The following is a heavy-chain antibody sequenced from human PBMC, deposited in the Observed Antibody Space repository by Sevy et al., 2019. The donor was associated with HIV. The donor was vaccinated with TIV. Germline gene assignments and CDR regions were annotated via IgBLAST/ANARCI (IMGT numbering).Heavy chain of an antibody. Sequence: GGSLRLSCAASGFTFSSYDMHWVRQATGKGLEWVSAIGTAGDTYYPGSVKGRFTISRENAKNSLYLQMNSLRAGDTAVYYCARDKPYYYGSGSYPSGRYYYYGMDVWGQGTTVTVSS. J-gene: IGHJ6*02. V-gene: IGHV3-13*01. CDR3: ARDKPYYYGSGSYPSGRYYYYGMDV. CDR2: IGTAGDT. D-gene: IGHD3-10*01. CDR1: GFTFSSYD.